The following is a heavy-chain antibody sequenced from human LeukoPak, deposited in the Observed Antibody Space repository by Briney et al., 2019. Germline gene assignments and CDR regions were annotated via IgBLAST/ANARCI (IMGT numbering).Heavy chain of an antibody. CDR1: GGSISSYY. J-gene: IGHJ4*02. D-gene: IGHD2-2*01. CDR2: IYYSGST. V-gene: IGHV4-39*01. Sequence: PSETLSLTCTVSGGSISSYYWGWIRQPPGKGLEWIGSIYYSGSTYYNPSLKSRVTISVDTSKNQFSLKLSSVTAADTAVYYCARKYCSSTSCYYAYWGQGSLVTVSS. CDR3: ARKYCSSTSCYYAY.